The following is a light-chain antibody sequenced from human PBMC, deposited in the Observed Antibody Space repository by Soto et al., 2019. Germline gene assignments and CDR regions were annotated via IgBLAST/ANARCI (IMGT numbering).Light chain of an antibody. CDR1: QSVSSN. Sequence: EKVMTQSPATLSVSPGERATLSCRASQSVSSNLAWYQQKPGQAPRLLIYGTSTRATGIPARFSGSGSGTEFTLTISSLQSEDSAVYYCQHYDGWPLTFGGGTKVEIK. CDR3: QHYDGWPLT. V-gene: IGKV3-15*01. CDR2: GTS. J-gene: IGKJ4*01.